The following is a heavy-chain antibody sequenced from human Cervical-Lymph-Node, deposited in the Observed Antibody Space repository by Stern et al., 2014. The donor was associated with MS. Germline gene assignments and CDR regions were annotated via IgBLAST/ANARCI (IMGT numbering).Heavy chain of an antibody. CDR1: GGTFSSSYA. CDR2: IIPINGLP. J-gene: IGHJ5*02. CDR3: ARGIVTNRPAATLHNLFDP. V-gene: IGHV1-69*09. D-gene: IGHD4-17*01. Sequence: QLVQSGAEVKKPGSSVNVPCKASGGTFSSSYAVSWVRQAPGQGLEWMGRIIPINGLPNYEQKFQTRLTITADKSTSTVYMELSSLTSEDTAVYYCARGIVTNRPAATLHNLFDPWGQGTLVTVSS.